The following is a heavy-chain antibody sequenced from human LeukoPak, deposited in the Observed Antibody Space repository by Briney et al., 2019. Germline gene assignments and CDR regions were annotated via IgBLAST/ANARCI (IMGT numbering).Heavy chain of an antibody. J-gene: IGHJ6*03. CDR1: GASISTYY. V-gene: IGHV4-4*07. Sequence: SETLSLTCTVSGASISTYYWSWIRQPAGKGLEWIGRIYTSGSTNYNPSLKSRVTISVDTSKNQFSLKLSSVTAADTAVYYCARVRRTYYYYMDVWGKGTTVTVSS. CDR2: IYTSGST. CDR3: ARVRRTYYYYMDV.